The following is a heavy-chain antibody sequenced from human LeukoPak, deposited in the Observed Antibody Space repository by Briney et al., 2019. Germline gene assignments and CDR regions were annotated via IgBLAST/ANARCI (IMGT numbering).Heavy chain of an antibody. D-gene: IGHD5-12*01. V-gene: IGHV3-23*01. J-gene: IGHJ4*02. CDR1: GFTFSSYA. CDR3: AKDRSGYDYYGQYYFDY. Sequence: GGSLRLSCAASGFTFSSYAMSWVRQAPGKGLEYVSGISGSGGTTYYADSVKGRFTISRDNSKNTLYLQMNSPRAEDTALYYCAKDRSGYDYYGQYYFDYWGQGTLVTVSS. CDR2: ISGSGGTT.